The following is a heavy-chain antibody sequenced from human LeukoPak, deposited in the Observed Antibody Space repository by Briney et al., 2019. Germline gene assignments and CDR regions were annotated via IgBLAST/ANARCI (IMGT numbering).Heavy chain of an antibody. CDR2: IRDDGSNK. V-gene: IGHV3-30*02. J-gene: IGHJ4*02. Sequence: GGSLSLSCAASGFTFSTYGMHWVRQAPGKGLEWVAFIRDDGSNKYYADSVKGRFTISRDNSKNTLYLQMNSLRGEDTAVYYCAKDFDGYTYGNLDYWGQGTLVTVSS. D-gene: IGHD5-18*01. CDR1: GFTFSTYG. CDR3: AKDFDGYTYGNLDY.